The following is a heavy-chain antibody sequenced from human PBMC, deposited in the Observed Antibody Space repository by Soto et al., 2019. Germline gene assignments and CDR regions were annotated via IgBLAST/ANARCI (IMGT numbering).Heavy chain of an antibody. Sequence: SETLSLTCTVSGGSSSSYYWSWIRQPPGKGLEWIGYIYYSGSTNYNPSLKSRVTISVDTSKNQFSLKLSSVTAADTAVYYCASYSGYDQYYFDYWGQGTLVTVSS. J-gene: IGHJ4*02. CDR3: ASYSGYDQYYFDY. D-gene: IGHD5-12*01. CDR1: GGSSSSYY. CDR2: IYYSGST. V-gene: IGHV4-59*01.